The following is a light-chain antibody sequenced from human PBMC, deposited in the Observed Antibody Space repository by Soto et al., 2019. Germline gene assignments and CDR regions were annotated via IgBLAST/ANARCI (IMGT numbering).Light chain of an antibody. V-gene: IGKV3-20*01. CDR2: GAS. J-gene: IGKJ1*01. CDR3: QRYGTSLTWT. Sequence: EIVMTQSPATLSVSPGERATLSCRASQSVYNNLAWYQQKPGQAPGLLIYGASSRATGIPDRFSGSGSETDFTLTISRLEPEDFAVYYCQRYGTSLTWTFGQGTKVDIK. CDR1: QSVYNN.